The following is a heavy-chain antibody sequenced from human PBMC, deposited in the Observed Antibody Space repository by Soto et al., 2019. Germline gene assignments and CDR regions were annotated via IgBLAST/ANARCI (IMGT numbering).Heavy chain of an antibody. J-gene: IGHJ3*02. CDR2: INPSGGST. D-gene: IGHD6-19*01. CDR1: GYTFTSYY. CDR3: AREIDSSGWHDAFDI. Sequence: QVQLVQSGAEVKKPGASVKVSCKASGYTFTSYYMHWVRQAPGQGLEWMGIINPSGGSTSYAQKFPGRVTMTRDTSTSTVYMELSSLRSEDTAVYYCAREIDSSGWHDAFDIWGQGTMVTVSS. V-gene: IGHV1-46*01.